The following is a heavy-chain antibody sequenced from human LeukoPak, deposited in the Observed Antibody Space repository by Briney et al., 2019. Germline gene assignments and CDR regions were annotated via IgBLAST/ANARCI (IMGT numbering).Heavy chain of an antibody. D-gene: IGHD6-6*01. CDR1: GYTFTSYG. V-gene: IGHV1-18*01. Sequence: VASVKVSCKASGYTFTSYGISWVRQAPGQGLEWMGWISAYNGNTNYAQKLQGRVTMTTDTSTSTAYMELRSLRSDDTAVYYCARVGGRIAARLNWFDPWGQGTLVTVSS. CDR3: ARVGGRIAARLNWFDP. CDR2: ISAYNGNT. J-gene: IGHJ5*02.